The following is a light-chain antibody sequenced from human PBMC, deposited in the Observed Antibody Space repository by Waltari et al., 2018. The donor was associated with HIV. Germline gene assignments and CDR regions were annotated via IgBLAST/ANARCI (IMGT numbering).Light chain of an antibody. CDR1: SSDVGNYNY. CDR2: DVN. CDR3: TSYTSSDTWV. Sequence: QSALTQPASVSGSPGQSITISCTGTSSDVGNYNYVSWFQQPPDKAPTLILFDVNKRTSGVSSRFSGSKSAKTASLTISGLQPEDEGDYFCTSYTSSDTWVFGGGTKVTVL. J-gene: IGLJ3*02. V-gene: IGLV2-14*03.